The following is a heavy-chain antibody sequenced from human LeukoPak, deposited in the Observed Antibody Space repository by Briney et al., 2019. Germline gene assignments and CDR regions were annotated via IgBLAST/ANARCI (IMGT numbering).Heavy chain of an antibody. Sequence: SVKVSCKASGGTFSSYAISWVRQAPGQGLEWMGGIIPIFGTANYAQKFQGRVTITADESTSTAYMELSSLRSEDTAVYYCARIRYYDILTGYFSTYYYGTDVWGQGTTVTVSS. D-gene: IGHD3-9*01. CDR3: ARIRYYDILTGYFSTYYYGTDV. V-gene: IGHV1-69*01. J-gene: IGHJ6*02. CDR2: IIPIFGTA. CDR1: GGTFSSYA.